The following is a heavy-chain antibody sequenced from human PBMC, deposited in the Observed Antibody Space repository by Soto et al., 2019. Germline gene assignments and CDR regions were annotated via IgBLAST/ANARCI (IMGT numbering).Heavy chain of an antibody. D-gene: IGHD6-13*01. V-gene: IGHV4-59*01. J-gene: IGHJ5*02. CDR1: GGSISSYY. CDR3: ARDHVAAAGTGLAWFDP. CDR2: IYYSGST. Sequence: SSETLSLTCTVSGGSISSYYWSWIRQPPGKGLEWIGYIYYSGSTNYNPSLKSRVTISVDTSKNQFSLKLSSVTAADTAVYYCARDHVAAAGTGLAWFDPWGQGTLVTVSS.